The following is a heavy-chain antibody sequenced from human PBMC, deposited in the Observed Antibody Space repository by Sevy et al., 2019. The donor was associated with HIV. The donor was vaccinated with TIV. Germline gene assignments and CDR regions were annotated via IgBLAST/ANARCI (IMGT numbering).Heavy chain of an antibody. J-gene: IGHJ3*02. D-gene: IGHD2-21*02. CDR3: ARQPFIVVVTAITDAFDI. V-gene: IGHV4-39*01. CDR1: GGSISSSSYY. CDR2: IYYSGST. Sequence: SETLSLTCTVSGGSISSSSYYWGWIRQPPGKGLEWIGSIYYSGSTYYNPSLKSRVTISVDTSKNQFSLKLSSVTAADTAVYYCARQPFIVVVTAITDAFDIWGQGTIVTVSS.